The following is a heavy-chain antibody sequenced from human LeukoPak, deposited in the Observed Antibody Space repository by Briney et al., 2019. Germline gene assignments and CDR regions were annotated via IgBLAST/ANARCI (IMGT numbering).Heavy chain of an antibody. J-gene: IGHJ4*02. D-gene: IGHD4-23*01. CDR2: IYSSGNT. V-gene: IGHV4-61*02. Sequence: PSETLSLTCTVSGCSISSGNYHWIWIRQPAGKGLEWIGRIYSSGNTNYNPSLKSRVSISIDTSKNQFSLRLSSVTAADTALYYCARRSTVLTANYEYWGQGTLVTVSA. CDR3: ARRSTVLTANYEY. CDR1: GCSISSGNYH.